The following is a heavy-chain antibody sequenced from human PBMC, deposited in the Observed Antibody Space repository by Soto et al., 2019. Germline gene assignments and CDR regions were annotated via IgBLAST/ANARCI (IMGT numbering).Heavy chain of an antibody. CDR1: GFTFRSYG. CDR2: ISYDGSNK. Sequence: LSLTCAASGFTFRSYGMHWVRQAPGKGLEWVAVISYDGSNKYYADSVKGRFTISRDNSKNTLYLQMNSLRAEDTAVYYCAKEGYSGSYDYWGQGTLVTVSS. D-gene: IGHD1-26*01. V-gene: IGHV3-30*18. J-gene: IGHJ4*02. CDR3: AKEGYSGSYDY.